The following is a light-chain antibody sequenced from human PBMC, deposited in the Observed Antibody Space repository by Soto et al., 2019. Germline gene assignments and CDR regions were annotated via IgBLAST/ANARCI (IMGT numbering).Light chain of an antibody. J-gene: IGKJ1*01. CDR3: QQYNNWPPMT. V-gene: IGKV3-15*01. CDR2: GAS. Sequence: EIVLTQSPDTLSLSPGETATLSCRASQSVSSNLAWYQQKPGQAPRLLIYGASTRATGIPARFSGSGSGTEFTLTISSLQSEDFAVYYCQQYNNWPPMTFGQGTKVDIK. CDR1: QSVSSN.